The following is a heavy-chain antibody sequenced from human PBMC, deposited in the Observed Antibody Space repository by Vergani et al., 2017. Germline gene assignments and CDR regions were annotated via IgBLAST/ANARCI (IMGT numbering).Heavy chain of an antibody. V-gene: IGHV4-59*01. CDR3: ARAPGKGMNYAFDI. Sequence: QVQLQESGPGLVKPSETLSLTCTVSGGSISSYYWSWIRQPPGKGLECIGYIYYSGSTNYNPSLKSRVTISVDTSKNQFSLKLSSVTAADTAVYYCARAPGKGMNYAFDIWGQGTMVTVSS. CDR2: IYYSGST. CDR1: GGSISSYY. J-gene: IGHJ3*02. D-gene: IGHD3-10*01.